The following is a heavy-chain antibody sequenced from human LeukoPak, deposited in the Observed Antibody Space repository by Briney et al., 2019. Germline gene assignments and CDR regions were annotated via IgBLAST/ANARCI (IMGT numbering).Heavy chain of an antibody. D-gene: IGHD1-14*01. CDR1: GYSFTNYW. V-gene: IGHV5-51*01. J-gene: IGHJ4*02. CDR3: ARGMTSFDY. Sequence: HGASLKISCRCSGYSFTNYWIAWVRQPPGKGLEWMGIIYPGDSDTRYSPSFQGQVTISADKSFSTAYLQWSSLKASDTAIYYCARGMTSFDYWAQGTLVTVSS. CDR2: IYPGDSDT.